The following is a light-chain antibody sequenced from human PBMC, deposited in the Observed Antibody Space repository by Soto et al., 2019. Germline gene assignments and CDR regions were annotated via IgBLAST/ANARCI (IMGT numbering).Light chain of an antibody. CDR2: GAS. J-gene: IGKJ4*01. Sequence: PGERATLSCRASQSVSKWYVAWYQVKPGQAPRLVIYGASTRATGIPARFSGSGSGTEFTLTISSLQSEDFAVYSCQQYNDWPPLTFGGGTKVDIK. CDR3: QQYNDWPPLT. V-gene: IGKV3-15*01. CDR1: QSVSKWY.